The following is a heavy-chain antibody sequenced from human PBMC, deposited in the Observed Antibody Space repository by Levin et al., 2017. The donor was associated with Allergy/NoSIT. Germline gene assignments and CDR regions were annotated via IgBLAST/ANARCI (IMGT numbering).Heavy chain of an antibody. D-gene: IGHD1-1*01. CDR2: IYPGDSDT. J-gene: IGHJ6*03. V-gene: IGHV5-51*01. CDR1: GYSFTSYW. CDR3: ARRGTRDYYYYMDV. Sequence: RASVKVSCQGSGYSFTSYWIGWVRQLPGKGLEWMGIIYPGDSDTRYSPSFQGQVTISADKSISTAYLQWSSLKASGTAIYYCARRGTRDYYYYMDVWGKGTTVTVSS.